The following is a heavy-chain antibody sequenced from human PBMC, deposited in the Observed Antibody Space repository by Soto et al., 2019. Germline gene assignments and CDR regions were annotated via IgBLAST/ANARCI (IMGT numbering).Heavy chain of an antibody. CDR3: AKGGRQWLVTSDFNY. J-gene: IGHJ4*02. D-gene: IGHD6-19*01. CDR2: ISSNGGGT. V-gene: IGHV3-64D*06. Sequence: PGGSLRLSCSVSGFTFSNYAVHWVRQAPGKGLEHVSAISSNGGGTYYADSVKGRFTISRDNSKNTLYLQLRSLRAEDTAVYYCAKGGRQWLVTSDFNYWGQGALVTVS. CDR1: GFTFSNYA.